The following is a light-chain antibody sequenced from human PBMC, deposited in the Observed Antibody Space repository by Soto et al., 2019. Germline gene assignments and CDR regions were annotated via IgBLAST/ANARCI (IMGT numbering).Light chain of an antibody. CDR1: SSNIGAGYD. CDR2: GNS. V-gene: IGLV1-40*01. CDR3: QSYDSSLSGSRV. Sequence: QSVLTQPPSVSGAPGQRVTISCTGSSSNIGAGYDVHWYQQLPGTAPKLLIYGNSNRSSGVPDRFSGSKSGTSASLAITGLRAEDAADYYCQSYDSSLSGSRVFGTGTKVTVL. J-gene: IGLJ1*01.